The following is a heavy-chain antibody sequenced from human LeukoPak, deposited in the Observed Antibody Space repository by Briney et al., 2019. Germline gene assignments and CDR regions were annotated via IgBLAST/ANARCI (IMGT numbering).Heavy chain of an antibody. J-gene: IGHJ2*01. Sequence: GGSLRLSCAASGFTFSSYWMSWVRQAPGKGLEWVANIKQDGSEKYYVDSVKGRFTISRDNAKNSLYLQMNSLRAEDTDVYYWARAYRVNWYFDLWGRGTLVTVSS. CDR1: GFTFSSYW. V-gene: IGHV3-7*01. CDR2: IKQDGSEK. CDR3: ARAYRVNWYFDL. D-gene: IGHD1-26*01.